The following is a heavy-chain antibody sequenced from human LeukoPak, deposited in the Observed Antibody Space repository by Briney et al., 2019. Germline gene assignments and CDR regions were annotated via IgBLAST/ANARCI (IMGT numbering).Heavy chain of an antibody. D-gene: IGHD4-23*01. CDR1: GLTVSSY. CDR3: ARPPYGGVDY. V-gene: IGHV3-66*04. CDR2: IYSGGII. J-gene: IGHJ4*02. Sequence: GGSLRLSCAASGLTVSSYMSWVRQAPGKGLEWVSVIYSGGIIYYADSVKGRFTISRDKSKNTLYLQMNSLRAEDTAVYYCARPPYGGVDYWGQGTLVTVSS.